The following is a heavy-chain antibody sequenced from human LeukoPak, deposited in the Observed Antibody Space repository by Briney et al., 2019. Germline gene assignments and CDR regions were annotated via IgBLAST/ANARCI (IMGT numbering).Heavy chain of an antibody. J-gene: IGHJ3*02. CDR1: GGSISSYY. V-gene: IGHV4-4*07. CDR3: ARDFPWGGYYDDAFDI. Sequence: SETLSLTCTVSGGSISSYYWSWIRQPAGKGLEWIGRIYTSGSTNYNPSLKSRVTMSVDTSKNQFSLKLSSVTAADTAVYYCARDFPWGGYYDDAFDIWGQGTMVTVSS. D-gene: IGHD3-3*01. CDR2: IYTSGST.